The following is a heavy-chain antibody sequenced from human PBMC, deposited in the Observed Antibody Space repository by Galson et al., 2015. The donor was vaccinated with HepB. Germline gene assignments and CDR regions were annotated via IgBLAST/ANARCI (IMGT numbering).Heavy chain of an antibody. J-gene: IGHJ6*02. CDR2: ISGSGGGK. CDR3: AKDVGSIWNYYGVDV. CDR1: GSTFSSHA. V-gene: IGHV3-23*01. D-gene: IGHD2-2*01. Sequence: SLRLSCAASGSTFSSHAMSWVRQAPGKGLEWVSAISGSGGGKYYADSVKGRFTISRDNSRNTLYLQMNSLRAEDTAVYYCAKDVGSIWNYYGVDVWGQGILVTVSS.